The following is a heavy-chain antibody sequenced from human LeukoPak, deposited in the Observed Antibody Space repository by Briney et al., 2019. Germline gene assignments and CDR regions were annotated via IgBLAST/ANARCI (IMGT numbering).Heavy chain of an antibody. CDR3: ARGQAAAGTAPFDY. CDR2: INHSGST. CDR1: GGSFSGYY. Sequence: SETLSLTCAVYGGSFSGYYWSWIRQPPGKGLEWIGEINHSGSTNYNPSLKSRVTISVDTSKNQFSLKLSSVTAADTAVYYCARGQAAAGTAPFDYWGQGTLVTVSS. V-gene: IGHV4-34*01. D-gene: IGHD6-13*01. J-gene: IGHJ4*02.